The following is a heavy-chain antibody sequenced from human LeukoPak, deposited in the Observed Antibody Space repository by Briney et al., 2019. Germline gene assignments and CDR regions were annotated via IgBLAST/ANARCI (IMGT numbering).Heavy chain of an antibody. J-gene: IGHJ4*01. D-gene: IGHD4-17*01. CDR3: AKDGPTVTIFGHFDY. CDR1: GXAFSNYV. Sequence: GGSLRLSCAASGXAFSNYVMHWVRQAPGKGLEWVAVISYDGSNIYYADSVKGRFTISRDNSKNTLYLEMNSLSAEDTAVYYCAKDGPTVTIFGHFDYWGHGTLVRVSS. V-gene: IGHV3-30*18. CDR2: ISYDGSNI.